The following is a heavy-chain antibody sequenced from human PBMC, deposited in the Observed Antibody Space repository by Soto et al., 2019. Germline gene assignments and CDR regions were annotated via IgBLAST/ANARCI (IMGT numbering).Heavy chain of an antibody. CDR1: GFTFSSYG. V-gene: IGHV3-33*01. CDR3: ARDLNNGSGSAHLMDA. J-gene: IGHJ6*02. D-gene: IGHD3-10*01. CDR2: IWYDGCNK. Sequence: QVQLVESGGGVVQPGRSLRLSFAASGFTFSSYGMHWVRQAPGKGLEWVAVIWYDGCNKYYADSVKGRFTISRDNSKNTLYLQMNSLRAEDTAVYYCARDLNNGSGSAHLMDAWGQGTTVTVSS.